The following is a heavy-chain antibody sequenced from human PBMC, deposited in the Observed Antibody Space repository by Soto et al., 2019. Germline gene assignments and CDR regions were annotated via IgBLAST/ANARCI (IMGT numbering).Heavy chain of an antibody. V-gene: IGHV1-18*01. J-gene: IGHJ5*02. CDR2: ISAYNGNT. D-gene: IGHD6-19*01. CDR3: ARRIAVAGPRNRLAP. CDR1: GYTFTSYG. Sequence: ASVKVSCKASGYTFTSYGISWVRQAPGQGLEWMGWISAYNGNTNYAQKLQGRVTMTTDTSTSTAYMELRSLRSDDTAVYYCARRIAVAGPRNRLAPWGQGTLVTVSS.